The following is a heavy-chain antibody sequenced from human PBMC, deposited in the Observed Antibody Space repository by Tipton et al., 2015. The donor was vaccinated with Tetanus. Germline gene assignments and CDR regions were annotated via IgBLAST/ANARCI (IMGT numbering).Heavy chain of an antibody. CDR1: GHNSRSYW. CDR3: ARLPKHYSASGSA. V-gene: IGHV5-51*01. CDR2: IYPGDSDA. J-gene: IGHJ5*02. Sequence: QLVQSGAGVRKAGESLKISCQVSGHNSRSYWISWVRQMPGKGLEWMGIIYPGDSDATYSPSFQGQVTISADKSLSTAYLQWRSLRASVTAIYFCARLPKHYSASGSAWGKGTLVTVSS. D-gene: IGHD3-10*01.